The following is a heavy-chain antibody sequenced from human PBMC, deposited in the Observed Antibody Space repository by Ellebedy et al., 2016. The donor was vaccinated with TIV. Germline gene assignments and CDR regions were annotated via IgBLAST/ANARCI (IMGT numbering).Heavy chain of an antibody. Sequence: SETLSLTCTVSGGSISSSSYYWGWIRQPPGKGLECIGSIYYSGSTYYNPSLKSRVTISVDTSKNQFSLKLSSVTAADTAVYYCARDRGYALSYFDYWGQGTLVTVSS. D-gene: IGHD5-12*01. CDR3: ARDRGYALSYFDY. V-gene: IGHV4-39*07. J-gene: IGHJ4*02. CDR2: IYYSGST. CDR1: GGSISSSSYY.